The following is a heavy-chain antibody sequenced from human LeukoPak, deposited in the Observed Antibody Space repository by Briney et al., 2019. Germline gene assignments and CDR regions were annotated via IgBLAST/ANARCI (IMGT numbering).Heavy chain of an antibody. D-gene: IGHD5-18*01. V-gene: IGHV4-61*09. CDR2: IYSSGST. J-gene: IGHJ6*03. Sequence: SSETLSLTCTVSGDSIRRGNYYWSWIRQPAGKRLEWIGHIYSSGSTNYNPSLKSRVTISVDTSKNQFSLKLSSVTAADTAVYYCARGRGYSYLYYYYYTDVWGKGTTVTVSS. CDR1: GDSIRRGNYY. CDR3: ARGRGYSYLYYYYYTDV.